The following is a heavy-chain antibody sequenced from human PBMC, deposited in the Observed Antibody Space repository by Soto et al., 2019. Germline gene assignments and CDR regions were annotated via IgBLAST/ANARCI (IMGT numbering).Heavy chain of an antibody. CDR3: TTKKPGCSSTSCYTEYYYYYGMDV. CDR2: IKSKTDGGTT. J-gene: IGHJ6*02. D-gene: IGHD2-2*02. CDR1: GFTFSNAW. V-gene: IGHV3-15*01. Sequence: GGSLRLSCAASGFTFSNAWMSWVRQAPGKGLEWVGRIKSKTDGGTTDYAAPVKGRFTISRDDSKNTLYLQMNSLKTEDTAVYYCTTKKPGCSSTSCYTEYYYYYGMDVWGQATTVTVS.